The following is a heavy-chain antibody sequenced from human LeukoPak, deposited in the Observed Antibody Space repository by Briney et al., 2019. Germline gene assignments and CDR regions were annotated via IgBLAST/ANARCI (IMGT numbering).Heavy chain of an antibody. CDR1: GYSISSGYY. CDR3: ARGDGYAIYFDY. J-gene: IGHJ4*02. CDR2: IYHSGRT. Sequence: SETLSLTCTVSGYSISSGYYWGWIRQPPGKGLEWIGSIYHSGRTYYNPSRQIRVTISVDATKNQLSLKLIKADAAATAVFSCARGDGYAIYFDYWGQGTLVTVSS. V-gene: IGHV4-38-2*02. D-gene: IGHD5-24*01.